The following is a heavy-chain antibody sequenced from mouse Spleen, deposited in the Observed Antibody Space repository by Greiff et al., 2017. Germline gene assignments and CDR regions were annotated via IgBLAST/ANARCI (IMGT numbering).Heavy chain of an antibody. V-gene: IGHV1-82*01. CDR3: ARSPLVADYAMDY. J-gene: IGHJ4*01. D-gene: IGHD1-1*01. Sequence: VQLQQSGPELVKPGASVKISCKASGYAFSSSWMNWVKQRPGKGLEWIGRIYPGDGDTNYNGKFKGKATLTADKSSSTAYMQLSSLTSEDSAVYFCARSPLVADYAMDYWGQGTSVTVSS. CDR2: IYPGDGDT. CDR1: GYAFSSSW.